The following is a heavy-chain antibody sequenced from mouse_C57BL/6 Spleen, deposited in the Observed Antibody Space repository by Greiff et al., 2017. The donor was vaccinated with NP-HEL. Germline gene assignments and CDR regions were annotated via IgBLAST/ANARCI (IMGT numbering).Heavy chain of an antibody. CDR1: GYTFTSYW. V-gene: IGHV1-52*01. Sequence: QVQLQQPGAELVRPGSSVKLSCKASGYTFTSYWMHWVKQRPIQGLEWIGNIDPSDSETHYNQKFKDKATLTVDKSSSTAYMQLSSLTSEDSAVYYCARKGRSSYWYLDVWGTGTTVTVSS. J-gene: IGHJ1*03. D-gene: IGHD1-1*01. CDR3: ARKGRSSYWYLDV. CDR2: IDPSDSET.